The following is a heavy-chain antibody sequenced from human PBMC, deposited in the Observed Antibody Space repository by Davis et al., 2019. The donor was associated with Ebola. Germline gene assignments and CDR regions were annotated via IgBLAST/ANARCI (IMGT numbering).Heavy chain of an antibody. D-gene: IGHD2-8*01. CDR1: GGTFSSYA. CDR3: AKGRDCTNGICYSDY. Sequence: SVKVSCKASGGTFSSYAISWVRQAPGQGLEWMGGIIPIFGTANYAQKFQGRVTITADESTSTAYMELSSLRSEDTAVYYCAKGRDCTNGICYSDYWGQGTLVTVSS. J-gene: IGHJ4*02. V-gene: IGHV1-69*13. CDR2: IIPIFGTA.